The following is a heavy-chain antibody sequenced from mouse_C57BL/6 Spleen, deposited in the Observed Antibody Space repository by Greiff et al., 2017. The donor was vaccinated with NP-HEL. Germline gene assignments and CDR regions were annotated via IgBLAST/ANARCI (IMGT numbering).Heavy chain of an antibody. D-gene: IGHD1-1*01. Sequence: EVMLVESGGGLVQPGGSLKLSCAASGFTFSDYYMYWVRQTPEKRLEWVAYLSNGGGSTYYPDTVKGRFTISRDNAKNTLYLQMSRLKSEDTAMYYCARHRTTVAYFDVWGTGTTVTVSS. V-gene: IGHV5-12*01. CDR2: LSNGGGST. CDR1: GFTFSDYY. CDR3: ARHRTTVAYFDV. J-gene: IGHJ1*03.